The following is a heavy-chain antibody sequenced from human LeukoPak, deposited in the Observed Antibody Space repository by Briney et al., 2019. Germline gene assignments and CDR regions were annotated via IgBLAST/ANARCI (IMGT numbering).Heavy chain of an antibody. CDR2: IRYYGSNQ. CDR1: GFTFSSYG. J-gene: IGHJ4*02. D-gene: IGHD6-19*01. CDR3: AKDSYWYEASGWYTADY. V-gene: IGHV3-30*02. Sequence: PGGSLRLSCASSGFTFSSYGMHWVRQAPGKGLQWVAFIRYYGSNQYYADSVKGRVTISRDNSKNTLYLQMNILRAEDTAVYYCAKDSYWYEASGWYTADYWGQGALVTVSS.